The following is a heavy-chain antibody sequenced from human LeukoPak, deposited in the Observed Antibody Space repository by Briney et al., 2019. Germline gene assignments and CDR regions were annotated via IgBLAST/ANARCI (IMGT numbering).Heavy chain of an antibody. CDR1: GYSFTSYW. D-gene: IGHD3-9*01. CDR3: ARLYYGILTGYYNDY. CDR2: IYPGDSDT. V-gene: IGHV5-51*01. Sequence: GESLKISCKGSGYSFTSYWIGWVRQMPGKGLEWMGIIYPGDSDTRYSPSFQGQVTISADKSISTAYLQWSSLKASDTAMYYCARLYYGILTGYYNDYWGQGTLVTVSS. J-gene: IGHJ4*02.